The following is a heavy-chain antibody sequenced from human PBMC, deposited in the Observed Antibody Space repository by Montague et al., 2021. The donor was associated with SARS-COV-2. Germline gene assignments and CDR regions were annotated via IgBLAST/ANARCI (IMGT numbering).Heavy chain of an antibody. CDR2: IYYSGST. D-gene: IGHD6-19*01. CDR3: ARGSGWMGNAFDI. V-gene: IGHV4-59*01. Sequence: SETLSLTCTVSGGSISSYYWGWIRQPPGKGLEWIGYIYYSGSTNXXPSLKSRVTISVDKSKNQFSLKLSSVTAADTAVYYCARGSGWMGNAFDIWGQGTMVTVSS. CDR1: GGSISSYY. J-gene: IGHJ3*02.